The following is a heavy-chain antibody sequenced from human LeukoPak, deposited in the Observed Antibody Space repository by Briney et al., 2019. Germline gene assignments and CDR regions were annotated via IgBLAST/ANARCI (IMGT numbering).Heavy chain of an antibody. J-gene: IGHJ3*02. CDR1: GGSISSYY. V-gene: IGHV4-59*08. Sequence: SETLSLTCTVSGGSISSYYWSWIRQPPGKGLEWIGYIHYSGSTNYNPSLKSRVTISVDTSKNQFSLKLSSVTAADTAVYYCARRGIAVAGSTDAFDIWGQGTMVTVSS. CDR3: ARRGIAVAGSTDAFDI. D-gene: IGHD6-19*01. CDR2: IHYSGST.